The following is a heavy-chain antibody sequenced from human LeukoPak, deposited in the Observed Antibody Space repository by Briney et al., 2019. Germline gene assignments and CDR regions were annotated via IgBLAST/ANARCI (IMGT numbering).Heavy chain of an antibody. D-gene: IGHD3-22*01. CDR3: AGEDYFDSSGYASWRFDI. CDR1: GGSISSYY. V-gene: IGHV4-59*01. Sequence: SETLSLTCTVSGGSISSYYWSWIRQPPGKGLEWIGYIYYSGSTNYNPSLKSRVTISVDTSKNQFSLKLTSVTTADTAVYYCAGEDYFDSSGYASWRFDIWGQGTMVTVSS. J-gene: IGHJ3*02. CDR2: IYYSGST.